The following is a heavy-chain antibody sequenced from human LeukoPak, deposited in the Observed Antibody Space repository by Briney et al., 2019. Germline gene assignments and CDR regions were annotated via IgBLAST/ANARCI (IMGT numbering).Heavy chain of an antibody. CDR2: IYHSGTT. D-gene: IGHD2-15*01. J-gene: IGHJ4*02. CDR3: ARVQYCSGGSCYNLRLFDH. Sequence: SETLSLTCTVSGSSISSYYWSWIRQPPGKGLEWIGYIYHSGTTYYNPSVKSRISISVDTSKNQFSLNLRSVTAADTAVYYCARVQYCSGGSCYNLRLFDHWGQGSLVTVSS. CDR1: GSSISSYY. V-gene: IGHV4-59*06.